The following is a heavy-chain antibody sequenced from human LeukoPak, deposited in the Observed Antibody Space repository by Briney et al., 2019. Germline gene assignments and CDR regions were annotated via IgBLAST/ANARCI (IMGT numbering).Heavy chain of an antibody. CDR3: AKGSGINHYHWIDP. CDR2: ISGGGGST. J-gene: IGHJ5*02. V-gene: IGHV3-23*01. CDR1: AFTFSSYA. D-gene: IGHD1-14*01. Sequence: GGSLRLSCAASAFTFSSYAMNWVRQASGKGLEWVSGISGGGGSTYYADSVKGRFTISRDNSKNTLYLQMDSLRAEDTALYYCAKGSGINHYHWIDPWGQGTLVTVSS.